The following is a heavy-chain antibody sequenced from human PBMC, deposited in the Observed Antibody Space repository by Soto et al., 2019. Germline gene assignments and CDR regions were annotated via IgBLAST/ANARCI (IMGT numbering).Heavy chain of an antibody. V-gene: IGHV3-23*01. CDR1: GFTFSSYA. CDR3: AKPKWLRYYYYYYMDV. D-gene: IGHD5-12*01. CDR2: ISGSGGST. J-gene: IGHJ6*03. Sequence: PGGSLRLSCAASGFTFSSYAMSWVRQAPGKGLEWVSAISGSGGSTYYADSVKGRFTISRDNSKNTLYLQMNSLRAEDTAVYYCAKPKWLRYYYYYYMDVCGKGTTVTVSS.